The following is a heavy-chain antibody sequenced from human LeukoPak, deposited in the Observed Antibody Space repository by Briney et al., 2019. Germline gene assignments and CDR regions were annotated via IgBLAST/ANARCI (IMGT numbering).Heavy chain of an antibody. CDR1: GFTFTNYA. CDR3: AKVPYYYDSSGYIYFDH. Sequence: GGSLRLSCAASGFTFTNYAMSWVRQAPGKGLGWVSSIIANGGRAYYADSVKGRFTISRDNSKNTLYLQMNSLRAEDTAVYYCAKVPYYYDSSGYIYFDHWGQGTLVTVSS. J-gene: IGHJ4*02. D-gene: IGHD3-22*01. CDR2: IIANGGRA. V-gene: IGHV3-23*01.